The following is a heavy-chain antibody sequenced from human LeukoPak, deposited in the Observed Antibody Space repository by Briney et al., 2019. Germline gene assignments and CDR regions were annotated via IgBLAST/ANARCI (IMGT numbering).Heavy chain of an antibody. CDR1: GGSFSGYY. J-gene: IGHJ4*02. V-gene: IGHV4-34*01. CDR3: ARDDRDGYSTSEY. D-gene: IGHD5-24*01. CDR2: INHSGST. Sequence: PSETLSLTCAVYGGSFSGYYWSWIRQPPGKGLEWIGEINHSGSTNYNPSLKSRVTISVDTSKNQFSLKLSSVTAADTAVYYCARDDRDGYSTSEYWGQGTLVTVSS.